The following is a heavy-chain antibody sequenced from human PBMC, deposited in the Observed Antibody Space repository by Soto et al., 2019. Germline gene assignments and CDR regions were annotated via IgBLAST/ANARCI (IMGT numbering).Heavy chain of an antibody. V-gene: IGHV3-30*18. CDR3: AKNTGGNSYYFDF. D-gene: IGHD2-21*01. Sequence: QVQLVESGGGVVQPGRSLRLSCAASGFTFSYYGMHWVRQAPGKGLECVALVSSDGSNLFYADSVKGRFTISRDNSKNTLYLPMNSLRAEDTAVYYCAKNTGGNSYYFDFWGQGTLVTVSS. J-gene: IGHJ4*02. CDR1: GFTFSYYG. CDR2: VSSDGSNL.